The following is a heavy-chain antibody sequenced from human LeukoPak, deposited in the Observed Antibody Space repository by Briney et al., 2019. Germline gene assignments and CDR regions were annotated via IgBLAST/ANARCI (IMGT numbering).Heavy chain of an antibody. CDR2: IKEDGSQK. V-gene: IGHV3-7*01. D-gene: IGHD4-11*01. CDR1: GFTFSRAW. CDR3: TRDRAYSTFDY. Sequence: PGGSLRLSRAASGFTFSRAWMAWVRQAPGKGLEWVANIKEDGSQKNYVDSVKGRFTISRDNARDSVYLQMNSLRVEDTAVYYCTRDRAYSTFDYWGQGSLVTVSS. J-gene: IGHJ4*02.